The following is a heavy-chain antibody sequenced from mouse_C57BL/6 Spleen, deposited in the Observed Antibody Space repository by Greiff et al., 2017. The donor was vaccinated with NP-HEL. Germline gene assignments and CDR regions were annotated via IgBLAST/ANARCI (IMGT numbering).Heavy chain of an antibody. CDR1: GFTFSSYA. V-gene: IGHV5-4*03. CDR2: ISDGGSYT. J-gene: IGHJ4*01. D-gene: IGHD4-1*02. CDR3: ARVNWGAMDY. Sequence: EVKVVESGGGLVKPGGSLKLSCAASGFTFSSYAMSWVRQTPEKRLEWVATISDGGSYTYYPDNVKGRFTISRDNAKNNLYLQMSHLKSEDTAMYYCARVNWGAMDYWGQGTSVTVSS.